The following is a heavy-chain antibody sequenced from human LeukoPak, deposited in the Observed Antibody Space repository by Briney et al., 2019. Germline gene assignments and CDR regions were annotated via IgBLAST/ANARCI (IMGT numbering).Heavy chain of an antibody. CDR3: ARDQPSGSQEN. Sequence: GASVKVSCKASGGTFSSYAISRVRQAPGQGLEWMGGIIPIFGTANYTQKFQGRVTITTDESTSTAYMELSSLRSEDTAVYYCARDQPSGSQENWGQGTLVTVSS. J-gene: IGHJ4*02. D-gene: IGHD3-10*01. V-gene: IGHV1-69*05. CDR1: GGTFSSYA. CDR2: IIPIFGTA.